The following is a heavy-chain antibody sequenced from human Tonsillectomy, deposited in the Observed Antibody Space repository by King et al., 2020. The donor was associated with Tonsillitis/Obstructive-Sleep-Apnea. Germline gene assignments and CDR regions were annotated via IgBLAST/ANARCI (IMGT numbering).Heavy chain of an antibody. CDR3: ARGDDRVATRLLDY. Sequence: VQLVESGGGLVKPGGSLRLSCAASGFTFSSYSMNWVRQAPGKGLEWVSSISSSSSYIYYADSVKGRFTISRDNAKNSLYLQMNSLRAEDTAVYYCARGDDRVATRLLDYWGQGTLVTVSS. CDR2: ISSSSSYI. J-gene: IGHJ4*02. D-gene: IGHD6-6*01. CDR1: GFTFSSYS. V-gene: IGHV3-21*01.